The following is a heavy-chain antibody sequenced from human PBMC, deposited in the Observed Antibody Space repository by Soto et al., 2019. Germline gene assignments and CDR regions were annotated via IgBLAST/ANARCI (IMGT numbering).Heavy chain of an antibody. J-gene: IGHJ4*02. Sequence: GGSLRLSCAASGFTFSSYAMSWVRQAPGKGLEWVSAISGSGGSTYYADSVKGRFTISRDNSKNTLYLQMNSLRAEDTAVYYCAVGSAAAGSFDYWGQGTLVTVSS. CDR1: GFTFSSYA. CDR2: ISGSGGST. D-gene: IGHD6-13*01. CDR3: AVGSAAAGSFDY. V-gene: IGHV3-23*01.